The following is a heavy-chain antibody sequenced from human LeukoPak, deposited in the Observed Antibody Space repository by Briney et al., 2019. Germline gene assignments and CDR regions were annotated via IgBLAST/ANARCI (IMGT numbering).Heavy chain of an antibody. CDR2: IYYSGST. Sequence: SETLSLTCTVSGGSISTYFWGWIRQPPGKGLERIGYIYYSGSTNYNPSLKSRVTISVDTSKNQFSLKLSSVTAADTAVYYCARSSGWGFGYWGQGTLVTVSS. J-gene: IGHJ4*02. CDR1: GGSISTYF. D-gene: IGHD6-19*01. V-gene: IGHV4-59*01. CDR3: ARSSGWGFGY.